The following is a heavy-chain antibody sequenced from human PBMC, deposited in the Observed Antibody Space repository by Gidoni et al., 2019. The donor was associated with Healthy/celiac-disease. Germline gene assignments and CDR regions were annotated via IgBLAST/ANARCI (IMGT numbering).Heavy chain of an antibody. CDR1: GGSISSGSYY. CDR3: ARGVTRGNNWFDP. Sequence: QVQLQESGPGLVKPSQTLSITCTVSGGSISSGSYYWSWIRQPAGKGLEWIGRIYTSGSTNYNPSLKSRVTISVDTSKNQFSLKLSSVTAADTAVYYCARGVTRGNNWFDPWGQGTLVTVSS. D-gene: IGHD3-3*01. J-gene: IGHJ5*02. V-gene: IGHV4-61*02. CDR2: IYTSGST.